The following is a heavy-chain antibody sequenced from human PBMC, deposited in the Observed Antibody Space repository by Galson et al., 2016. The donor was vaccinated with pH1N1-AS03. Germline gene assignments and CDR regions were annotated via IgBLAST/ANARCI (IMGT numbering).Heavy chain of an antibody. CDR2: IWPSGST. CDR3: AALEVGGVGRGN. V-gene: IGHV4-31*11. CDR1: GVFISSANYH. J-gene: IGHJ4*02. Sequence: TLSLTCAVSGVFISSANYHWCWIRQYPGKGLEWVGNIWPSGSTYYNPSLESRITISVDTSKNQFSLKVTSVTAADTAMYFCAALEVGGVGRGNWGQGALVIVSS. D-gene: IGHD2-15*01.